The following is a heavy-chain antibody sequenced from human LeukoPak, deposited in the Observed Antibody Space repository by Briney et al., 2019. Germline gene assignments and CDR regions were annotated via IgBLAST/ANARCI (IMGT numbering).Heavy chain of an antibody. CDR2: ISAYNGNT. J-gene: IGHJ6*03. D-gene: IGHD5-18*01. CDR3: ARGVRGYSYGYYYYYYMDV. V-gene: IGHV1-18*01. Sequence: AASVKVSCKASGYTFTSYGISWVRQAPGQGLEWMGWISAYNGNTNYAQKLQGRVTMTTDTSTSTAYMELRSLRSDDTAVYYCARGVRGYSYGYYYYYYMDVWGKGTTVTISS. CDR1: GYTFTSYG.